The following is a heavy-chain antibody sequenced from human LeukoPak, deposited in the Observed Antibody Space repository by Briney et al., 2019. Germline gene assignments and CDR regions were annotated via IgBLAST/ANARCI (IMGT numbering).Heavy chain of an antibody. CDR2: TSHDGGSE. CDR1: EFTFSSYP. J-gene: IGHJ6*04. Sequence: PGGSLRLSCAASEFTFSSYPMHWVRQAPGKGLEWVAVTSHDGGSEYYADAVKGRFTISRDNSKNTMYLQMSNLRDEDTAVYYCARGGAGSGWYGKDLDVWGKGTTVTVSS. D-gene: IGHD6-19*01. CDR3: ARGGAGSGWYGKDLDV. V-gene: IGHV3-30*04.